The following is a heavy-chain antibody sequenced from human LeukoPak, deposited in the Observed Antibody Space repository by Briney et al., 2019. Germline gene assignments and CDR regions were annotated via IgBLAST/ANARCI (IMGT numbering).Heavy chain of an antibody. Sequence: SETLSLTCAVSGGSISSSNWWSWVRQPPGKGLEWIGEIYHSGSTNYNPSLKSRVTISVDTSKNQFSLKLSSVTAADTAVYYCARDCSGGSCSPLYGMDVWGQGATVTVSS. J-gene: IGHJ6*02. CDR1: GGSISSSNW. CDR3: ARDCSGGSCSPLYGMDV. V-gene: IGHV4-4*02. CDR2: IYHSGST. D-gene: IGHD2-15*01.